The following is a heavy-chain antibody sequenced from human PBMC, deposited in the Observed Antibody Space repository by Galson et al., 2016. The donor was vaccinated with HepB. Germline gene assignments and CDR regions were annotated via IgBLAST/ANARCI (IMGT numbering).Heavy chain of an antibody. CDR1: GFTFSDYY. D-gene: IGHD6-19*01. V-gene: IGHV3-74*01. J-gene: IGHJ5*02. Sequence: SLRLSCAASGFTFSDYYMHWVRQGSGRGLMWVSRISSDGNTTTYADSVKGRFTISRDNAKNTLYLQTNSLRAEDTAMYFCTRDLATVADTWFDPWGQGTLVTVSS. CDR3: TRDLATVADTWFDP. CDR2: ISSDGNTT.